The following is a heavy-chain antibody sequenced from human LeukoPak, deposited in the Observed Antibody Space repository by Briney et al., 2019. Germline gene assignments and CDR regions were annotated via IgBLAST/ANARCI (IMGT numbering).Heavy chain of an antibody. V-gene: IGHV4-39*07. D-gene: IGHD3-22*01. CDR3: ARDLGYYYDSSGYSKNNWFDP. Sequence: SETLSLTCTVSGGSISSSSYYWGWIRQPPGKGLEWIGSIYYSGSTYYNPSLKSRVTISVDTSKNQFSLKLSSVTAADTAVYYCARDLGYYYDSSGYSKNNWFDPWGQGTLVTVSS. J-gene: IGHJ5*02. CDR2: IYYSGST. CDR1: GGSISSSSYY.